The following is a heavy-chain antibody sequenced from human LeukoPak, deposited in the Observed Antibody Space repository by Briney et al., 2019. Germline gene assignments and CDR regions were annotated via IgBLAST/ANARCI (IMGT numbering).Heavy chain of an antibody. CDR2: IYYSGST. Sequence: SQTLSLTCTVSGGSISSGGYYWSWIRQHPGKDLEWIGYIYYSGSTHYNPSLKSRDTISVDTSKNQFSLKLSSVTAADTAVYYCATGGSSGYYYYIDYWGQGTLVTVSS. V-gene: IGHV4-31*03. J-gene: IGHJ4*02. D-gene: IGHD3-22*01. CDR1: GGSISSGGYY. CDR3: ATGGSSGYYYYIDY.